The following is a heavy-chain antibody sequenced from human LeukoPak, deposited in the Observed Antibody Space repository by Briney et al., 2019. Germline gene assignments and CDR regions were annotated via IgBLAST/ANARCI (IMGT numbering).Heavy chain of an antibody. V-gene: IGHV3-49*03. CDR2: IRSKAYGGTT. Sequence: GGSLRLSCTASGFTFGDYAMSWFRQTPGKGLEWVGFIRSKAYGGTTEYAASVKGRFTISRDDSKSIAYLQMNSLKTEDTAVYYCSRDLGGSYPRGAFYWGQGTLVTVSS. CDR3: SRDLGGSYPRGAFY. J-gene: IGHJ4*02. D-gene: IGHD1-26*01. CDR1: GFTFGDYA.